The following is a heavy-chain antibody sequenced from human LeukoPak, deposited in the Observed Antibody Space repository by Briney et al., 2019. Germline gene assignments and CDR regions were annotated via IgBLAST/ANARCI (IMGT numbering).Heavy chain of an antibody. J-gene: IGHJ4*02. Sequence: GGSLRLSCAASGFTFSSYWMHWVRQVSGKGLVWVSRINSDGSSTSYADSVKGRFTISRDNSRNTLYLQMNSLRVEDTAIYYCAKDLFEPRNYYFDYWGQGTLVTVSS. CDR2: INSDGSST. D-gene: IGHD1-14*01. CDR1: GFTFSSYW. V-gene: IGHV3-74*01. CDR3: AKDLFEPRNYYFDY.